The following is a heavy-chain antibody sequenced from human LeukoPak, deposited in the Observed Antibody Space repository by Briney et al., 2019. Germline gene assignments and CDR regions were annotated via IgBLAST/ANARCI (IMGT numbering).Heavy chain of an antibody. Sequence: ASVKVSCKASGGTFSNYAISWVRQAPGQGLEWMGRIIPILSIANYAQKFQGRVTITADKSTSTAYMELNSLRSEDTAVYFCAREDCSGTSCPTNYWGQGTLVTVSS. CDR2: IIPILSIA. CDR1: GGTFSNYA. V-gene: IGHV1-69*04. CDR3: AREDCSGTSCPTNY. J-gene: IGHJ4*02. D-gene: IGHD2-2*01.